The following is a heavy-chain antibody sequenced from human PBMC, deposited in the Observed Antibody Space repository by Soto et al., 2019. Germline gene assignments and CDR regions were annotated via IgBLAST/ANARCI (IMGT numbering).Heavy chain of an antibody. J-gene: IGHJ4*02. D-gene: IGHD1-26*01. CDR2: IFHSGST. CDR1: GGSISSGTYH. Sequence: PSETLSLTCTVSGGSISSGTYHWTWIRQHPEKGLEWIGEIFHSGSTYYNPSLKTRVTISVDKSKNQFSLKLSSVTAADTAVYYCARVYSGSYSDYWGQGTLVTVSS. V-gene: IGHV4-39*07. CDR3: ARVYSGSYSDY.